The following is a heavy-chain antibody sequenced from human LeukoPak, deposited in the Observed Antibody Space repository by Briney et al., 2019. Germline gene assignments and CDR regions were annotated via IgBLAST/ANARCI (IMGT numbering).Heavy chain of an antibody. CDR2: INPNTGGT. D-gene: IGHD1-26*01. J-gene: IGHJ4*02. CDR1: GYTFTDFY. CDR3: ASFKVGATTYFDY. Sequence: ASVKVSCKASGYTFTDFYVHWVRQAPGQGLEWMGWINPNTGGTNSAQKFQGRVTMTRDTSISTAYMELSSLRSDDTAVYYCASFKVGATTYFDYWGQGTLVTVSS. V-gene: IGHV1-2*02.